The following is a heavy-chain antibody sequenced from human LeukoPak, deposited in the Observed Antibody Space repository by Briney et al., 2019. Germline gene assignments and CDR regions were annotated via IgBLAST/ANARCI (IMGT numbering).Heavy chain of an antibody. CDR2: IYTSGST. CDR1: GGSISSYY. J-gene: IGHJ2*01. Sequence: SETLSLTCTVSGGSISSYYWSWIRQPAGKGLEWIGRIYTSGSTNYNPSLKSRVTMSVDTSKNQFSLKLSSVTAADTAVYYCASASYYYDSSGYWNDWYFDLWGRGTLVTVSS. D-gene: IGHD3-22*01. CDR3: ASASYYYDSSGYWNDWYFDL. V-gene: IGHV4-4*07.